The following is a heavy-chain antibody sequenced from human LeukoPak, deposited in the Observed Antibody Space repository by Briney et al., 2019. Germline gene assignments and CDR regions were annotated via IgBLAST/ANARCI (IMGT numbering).Heavy chain of an antibody. Sequence: ASVKVSCKASGYTFTSYGISWVRQAPGQGLEWMGWISAYNGNTNYAQKFQGRVTMTRDTSTSTVYMELSSLRSEDTAVYYCARVASADDAFDIWGQGTMVTVSS. J-gene: IGHJ3*02. CDR1: GYTFTSYG. V-gene: IGHV1-18*01. CDR3: ARVASADDAFDI. D-gene: IGHD6-6*01. CDR2: ISAYNGNT.